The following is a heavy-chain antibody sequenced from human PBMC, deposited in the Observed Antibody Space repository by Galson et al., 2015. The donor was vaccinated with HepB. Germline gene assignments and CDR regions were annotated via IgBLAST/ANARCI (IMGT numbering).Heavy chain of an antibody. J-gene: IGHJ3*02. V-gene: IGHV1-2*02. CDR2: INPDSGGT. CDR3: ARVIWDFHAFDI. Sequence: SVKVSCKASGYTFTGYYIHWVRQAPGQGLEWMGWINPDSGGTTYAQKFQGGVTMSRDTSITTAYMELSRLTSDDTAVYYCARVIWDFHAFDIWGQGTMVTVSA. CDR1: GYTFTGYY. D-gene: IGHD3-22*01.